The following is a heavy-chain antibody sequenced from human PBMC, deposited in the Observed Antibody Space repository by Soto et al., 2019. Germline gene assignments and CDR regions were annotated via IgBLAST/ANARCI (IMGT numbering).Heavy chain of an antibody. V-gene: IGHV4-4*02. Sequence: QVQLQESGPGLVKPSGTLLLTCAVSGGSISSDDWWTWVRQTPGKGLEWIGEIYHSGTTNYNPSLMSRVTIAVDKAKSQFSLRLDSVTAADTAVYYCARSDCYGVCRGKWLDPWGQGILVTVSS. J-gene: IGHJ5*02. D-gene: IGHD2-21*02. CDR1: GGSISSDDW. CDR2: IYHSGTT. CDR3: ARSDCYGVCRGKWLDP.